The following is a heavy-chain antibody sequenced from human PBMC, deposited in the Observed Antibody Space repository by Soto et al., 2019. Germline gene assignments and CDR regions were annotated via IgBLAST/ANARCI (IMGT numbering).Heavy chain of an antibody. CDR2: IYTSGST. J-gene: IGHJ5*02. V-gene: IGHV4-4*07. CDR1: EGSINSAE. CDR3: ARDSARGGQQLSPAWFLA. Sequence: TENLSLACTVYEGSINSAERSWTRHPAEKGLEWIGRIYTSGSTNYNPSLKIRVTMSVDTSKNQFSLKLSSVTAAATPVYYCARDSARGGQQLSPAWFLASGPATLLTV. D-gene: IGHD6-13*01.